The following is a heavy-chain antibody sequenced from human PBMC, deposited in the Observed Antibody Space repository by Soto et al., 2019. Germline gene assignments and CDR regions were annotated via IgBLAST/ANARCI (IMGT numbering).Heavy chain of an antibody. CDR3: ARAPGDSSGYYYYGMDV. V-gene: IGHV2-70*01. CDR1: GFSLSTSGMC. CDR2: IDWDDDK. Sequence: GSGPTLVNPTQTLTLTCTFSGFSLSTSGMCVSWIRQPPGKALEWLALIDWDDDKYYSTSLKTRLTISKDTSKNQVVLTMTNMDPVDTATHYCARAPGDSSGYYYYGMDVWGQGTTVTVSS. D-gene: IGHD3-22*01. J-gene: IGHJ6*02.